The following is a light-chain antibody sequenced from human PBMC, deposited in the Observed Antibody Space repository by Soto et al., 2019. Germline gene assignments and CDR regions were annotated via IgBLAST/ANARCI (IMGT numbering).Light chain of an antibody. CDR1: QSVGSTY. Sequence: EIVLTQSPGTLSLSPGERATLSCRASQSVGSTYLAWYQQKPGQAPKLLIYGVSSRATGIPARFSGSGSGTDFTLTISRLEPEDFAVYYCQQYGTSPFTFGPGTKVDI. CDR3: QQYGTSPFT. V-gene: IGKV3-20*01. J-gene: IGKJ3*01. CDR2: GVS.